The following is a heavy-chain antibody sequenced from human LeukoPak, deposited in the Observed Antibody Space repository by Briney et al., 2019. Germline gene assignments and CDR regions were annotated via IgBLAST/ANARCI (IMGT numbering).Heavy chain of an antibody. Sequence: SETLSLTCTVSGGSISSSSYYWGWIRQPPGKGLEWIGSIYYSGSTYYNPSLKSRVTISVDTSKNQFSLKLSSMTAADTAVYYCASDILTGYYALNYFDYWGQGTLVTVSS. CDR1: GGSISSSSYY. V-gene: IGHV4-39*07. CDR2: IYYSGST. CDR3: ASDILTGYYALNYFDY. J-gene: IGHJ4*02. D-gene: IGHD3-9*01.